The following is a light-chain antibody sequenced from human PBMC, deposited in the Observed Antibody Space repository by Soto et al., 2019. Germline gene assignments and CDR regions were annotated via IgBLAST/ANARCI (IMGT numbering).Light chain of an antibody. J-gene: IGLJ2*01. Sequence: QPVLTQPPSASGTPGQRVTISCSGSGSNIGSNYVYWYQQLPGTAPKLLISRNDERPSGVPDRFSGSKSGTSGSLAISGLRSEDEADYYCAAWDDSLSGPVFGGGTKVTVL. CDR1: GSNIGSNY. V-gene: IGLV1-47*01. CDR2: RND. CDR3: AAWDDSLSGPV.